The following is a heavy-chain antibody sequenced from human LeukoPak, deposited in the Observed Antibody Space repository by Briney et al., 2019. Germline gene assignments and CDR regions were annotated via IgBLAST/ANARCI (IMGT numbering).Heavy chain of an antibody. V-gene: IGHV4-59*01. CDR3: AREIDSSGYRGLSYFQH. CDR1: GGSISSYY. Sequence: PSETLSLTCTVSGGSISSYYWSWIRQPPGKGLEWIGYIYYSGSTNYNPSLKSRVTISVDTSKNQFSLKLSSVTAADTAVYYCAREIDSSGYRGLSYFQHWGQGTLVTVSS. J-gene: IGHJ1*01. CDR2: IYYSGST. D-gene: IGHD3-22*01.